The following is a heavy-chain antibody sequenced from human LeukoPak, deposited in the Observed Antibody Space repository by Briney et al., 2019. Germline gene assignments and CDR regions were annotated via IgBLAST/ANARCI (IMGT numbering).Heavy chain of an antibody. CDR1: GYCFTSYW. CDR2: IYPGDSDT. J-gene: IGHJ4*02. D-gene: IGHD3-10*01. CDR3: ARAPGDFRHSDY. V-gene: IGHV5-51*01. Sequence: GESLKISCNGSGYCFTSYWIGWVRQMPGEGLGWILIIYPGDSDTRYGPTFQGQVPISVDKSSSTAYLQGSSLKATDTAKYYCARAPGDFRHSDYWGQGTLVTVSA.